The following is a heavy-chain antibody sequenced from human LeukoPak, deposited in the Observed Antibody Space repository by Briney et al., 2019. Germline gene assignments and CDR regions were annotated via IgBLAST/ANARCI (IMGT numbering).Heavy chain of an antibody. J-gene: IGHJ4*02. D-gene: IGHD1-26*01. V-gene: IGHV3-15*01. CDR1: GFTFSNTW. Sequence: PGGSLRLSCAASGFTFSNTWMSWVRQAPGKGLEWVGRIRSKPDGGTADYAAPVKDRFSLSRDDSKNTLYLQMNSLKSEDTAVYYCTRDLGAYAQWGQGTLVTVSS. CDR3: TRDLGAYAQ. CDR2: IRSKPDGGTA.